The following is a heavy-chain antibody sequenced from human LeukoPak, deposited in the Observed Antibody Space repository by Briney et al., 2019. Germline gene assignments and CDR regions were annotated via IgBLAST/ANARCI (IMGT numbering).Heavy chain of an antibody. Sequence: ASVKVSCKASGYTFTSYGISWVRQAPGQGLEWMGWIRAYNGNTNYAQKLQGRVTMTTDTSTSTAYMELRSLRSDDTAVYYCARDGRSGYDILTGYYVYPDAFDIWGQGTMVTVSS. CDR2: IRAYNGNT. D-gene: IGHD3-9*01. CDR3: ARDGRSGYDILTGYYVYPDAFDI. J-gene: IGHJ3*02. CDR1: GYTFTSYG. V-gene: IGHV1-18*01.